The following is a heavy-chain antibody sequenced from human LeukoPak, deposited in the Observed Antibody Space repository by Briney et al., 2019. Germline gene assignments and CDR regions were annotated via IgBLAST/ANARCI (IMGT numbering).Heavy chain of an antibody. J-gene: IGHJ4*02. CDR3: ARAPGGCYSSSCLDY. Sequence: SETLSLTCTVSGGSISSYYWSWVRQPPGKGLEWIGHIYYSGSTNYNPSLKSRVTISVDTSKNQFSLKLSSVTAADTAVYYCARAPGGCYSSSCLDYWGQGTLVTVSS. CDR1: GGSISSYY. D-gene: IGHD6-13*01. V-gene: IGHV4-59*01. CDR2: IYYSGST.